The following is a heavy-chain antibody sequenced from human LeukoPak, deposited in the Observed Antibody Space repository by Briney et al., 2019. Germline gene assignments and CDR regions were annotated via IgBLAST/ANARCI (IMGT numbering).Heavy chain of an antibody. D-gene: IGHD6-19*01. Sequence: GASVKVPCKASGYTFTSYAMHWVRQAPGQRLEWMGWINAGNGNTKYSQKFQGRVTITRDTSASTAYMELSSLRSEDTAVYYCARVFHGSGWLYFDYWGQGTLVTVSS. CDR1: GYTFTSYA. CDR3: ARVFHGSGWLYFDY. V-gene: IGHV1-3*01. CDR2: INAGNGNT. J-gene: IGHJ4*02.